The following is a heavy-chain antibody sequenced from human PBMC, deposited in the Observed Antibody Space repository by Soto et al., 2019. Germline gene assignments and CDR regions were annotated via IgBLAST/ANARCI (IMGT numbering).Heavy chain of an antibody. CDR1: GGSISSYY. CDR2: MYYGGRT. J-gene: IGHJ4*02. D-gene: IGHD1-26*01. V-gene: IGHV4-59*01. Sequence: SGTLYLTCTVSGGSISSYYWSWIRQPPGRGLEWIGYMYYGGRTNYNPSLKSRVTISVDTSRNQFSLRLNSVTAADTAVYYCAREDMSGTYYFDYWGPGTQVTVSS. CDR3: AREDMSGTYYFDY.